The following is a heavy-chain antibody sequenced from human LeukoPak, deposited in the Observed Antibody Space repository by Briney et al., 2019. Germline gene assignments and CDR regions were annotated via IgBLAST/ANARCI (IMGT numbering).Heavy chain of an antibody. CDR1: GATFSSYA. Sequence: SVKVSCKASGATFSSYAISWVRQAPGQGLEWMGGIIPIFGTANYAQKFQGRVTITADKSTSTAYMELSSLRSEDTAVYYCARVDSGYDSVDYWGQGTLVTVSS. CDR2: IIPIFGTA. CDR3: ARVDSGYDSVDY. D-gene: IGHD5-12*01. J-gene: IGHJ4*02. V-gene: IGHV1-69*06.